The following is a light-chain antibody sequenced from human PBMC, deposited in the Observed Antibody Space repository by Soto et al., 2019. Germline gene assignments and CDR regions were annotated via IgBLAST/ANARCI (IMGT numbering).Light chain of an antibody. CDR1: QSVTTN. V-gene: IGKV3-15*01. CDR2: GAF. J-gene: IGKJ2*01. Sequence: ETVLTQSPATLSVSPGERATFSCKASQSVTTNLAWYQQKPGQVPRLLISGAFTRATGIPARFSGSGSGTEFTLSISSLQSEDFANYHCQQYHSWPHTFGQGTKLEIK. CDR3: QQYHSWPHT.